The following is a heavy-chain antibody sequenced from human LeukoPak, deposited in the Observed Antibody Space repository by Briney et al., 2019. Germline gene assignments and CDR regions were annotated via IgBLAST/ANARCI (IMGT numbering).Heavy chain of an antibody. J-gene: IGHJ6*03. D-gene: IGHD2-21*01. CDR1: GFTFSDYA. CDR2: ISGTGGNT. Sequence: GGSLRLSCAASGFTFSDYAMTWVRQAPGKGLEWVSAISGTGGNTHYADSVKGRFTVSRDNSKNTLYLQMNSLRAEDTAVYYRAKRVAIESYYYYYMDVWGKGATVTVSS. CDR3: AKRVAIESYYYYYMDV. V-gene: IGHV3-23*01.